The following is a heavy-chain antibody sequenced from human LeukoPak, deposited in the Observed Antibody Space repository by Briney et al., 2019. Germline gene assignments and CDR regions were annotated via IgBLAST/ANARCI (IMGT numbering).Heavy chain of an antibody. Sequence: PSETLSLTCAVYGGSFSGYYWSWIRQPPGKGLEWIGEINHSGSTNYNPSLKSRVTISVDTSKNQFSLKLSSVTAADTAVYYCARRWITMVRGVISPFDYWGQGTLVTVSS. CDR3: ARRWITMVRGVISPFDY. CDR1: GGSFSGYY. D-gene: IGHD3-10*01. CDR2: INHSGST. V-gene: IGHV4-34*01. J-gene: IGHJ4*02.